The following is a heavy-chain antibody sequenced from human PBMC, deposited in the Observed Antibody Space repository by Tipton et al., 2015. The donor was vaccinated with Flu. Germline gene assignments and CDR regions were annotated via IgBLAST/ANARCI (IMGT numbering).Heavy chain of an antibody. Sequence: QLVQSGGGVVQPGTSLRLSCAVSGFTFRTFGMHWVRQAPGKGLEWVASILYDGSYKYYTDSVKGRFTISRDNSKNTVYLQMNSLRAEDTAVYYCAKDVVAYAQEFFNWFDPWGQGTLVTVSS. CDR1: GFTFRTFG. D-gene: IGHD3-10*01. V-gene: IGHV3-30*18. CDR2: ILYDGSYK. CDR3: AKDVVAYAQEFFNWFDP. J-gene: IGHJ5*02.